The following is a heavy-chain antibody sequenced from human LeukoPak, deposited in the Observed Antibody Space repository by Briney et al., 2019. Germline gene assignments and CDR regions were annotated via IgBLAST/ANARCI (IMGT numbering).Heavy chain of an antibody. Sequence: GESLKISCKGSGYSFTSYWIGWVRQMPGKGLEWMGIIYPGDSDTRYSPFFEGQVNISANKSISTAYLQWSSLKASDTAMYYCARDLYYYGSGSIFDYWGQGTLVTVSS. V-gene: IGHV5-51*01. CDR1: GYSFTSYW. D-gene: IGHD3-10*01. CDR2: IYPGDSDT. J-gene: IGHJ4*02. CDR3: ARDLYYYGSGSIFDY.